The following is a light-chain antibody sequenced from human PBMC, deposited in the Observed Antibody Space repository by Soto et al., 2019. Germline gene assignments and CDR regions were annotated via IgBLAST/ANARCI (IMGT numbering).Light chain of an antibody. J-gene: IGKJ3*01. CDR3: QQYCSSPQFP. Sequence: EIVLTQSPGTLSLSPGERATLSCRASQSVSSSYLAWYQQKPGQAPRLLLYGASSRATGIPDRFSGSGSGTDFTLTISRLEPEDFAVYYCQQYCSSPQFPFGPGTKVDIK. CDR2: GAS. CDR1: QSVSSSY. V-gene: IGKV3-20*01.